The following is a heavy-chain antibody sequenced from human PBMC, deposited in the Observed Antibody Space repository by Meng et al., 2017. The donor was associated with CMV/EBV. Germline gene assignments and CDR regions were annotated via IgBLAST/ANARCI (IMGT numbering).Heavy chain of an antibody. CDR1: GYTFTSYY. CDR2: INTSGGST. D-gene: IGHD1-1*01. CDR3: ARLVRRGGTTFRHSDRDFDY. J-gene: IGHJ4*02. Sequence: ASVKVSCKASGYTFTSYYMHWVRQAPGQGLEWMGIINTSGGSTSYAQKFQGRVTMTRDTSTSTVYMELSSLRSEDTAVYYCARLVRRGGTTFRHSDRDFDYWGQGTLVTVSS. V-gene: IGHV1-46*01.